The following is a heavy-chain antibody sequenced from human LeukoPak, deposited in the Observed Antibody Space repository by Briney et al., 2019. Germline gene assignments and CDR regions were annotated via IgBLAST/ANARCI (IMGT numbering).Heavy chain of an antibody. Sequence: GESLKISCKGSGYSFTSYWIGWVRQMPGKGLEWMGIIYPGDSDTRYSPSFQGQVTISADKSISTAYLQWSSLKASDTAMYYCARSYYYGSGSYPYYSDYWGQGTLVTVSS. CDR1: GYSFTSYW. D-gene: IGHD3-10*01. CDR3: ARSYYYGSGSYPYYSDY. V-gene: IGHV5-51*01. J-gene: IGHJ4*02. CDR2: IYPGDSDT.